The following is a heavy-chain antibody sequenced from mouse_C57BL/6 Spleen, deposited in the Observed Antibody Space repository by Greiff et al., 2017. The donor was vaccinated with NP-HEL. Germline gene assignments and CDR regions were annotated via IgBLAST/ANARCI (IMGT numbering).Heavy chain of an antibody. V-gene: IGHV14-3*01. D-gene: IGHD2-3*01. CDR1: GFNIKNTY. CDR2: IDPANGNT. CDR3: AGGYDGDYDYVDY. J-gene: IGHJ2*01. Sequence: VQLQQSVAELVRPGASVKLSCTASGFNIKNTYMHWVKQRPEQGLEWIGRIDPANGNTKYVPKFQGKATITADTSSNTAYLQLSSLTSEDTAIYYGAGGYDGDYDYVDYGGQGTTLTVSS.